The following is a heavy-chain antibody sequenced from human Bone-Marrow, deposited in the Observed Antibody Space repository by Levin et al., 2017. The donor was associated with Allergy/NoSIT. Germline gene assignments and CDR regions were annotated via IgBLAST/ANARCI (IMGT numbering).Heavy chain of an antibody. CDR2: ISSSGSTI. V-gene: IGHV3-48*03. CDR3: ARGRFTIFGDRPYYYYYYMDV. D-gene: IGHD3-3*01. Sequence: GESLKISCAASGFTFSSYEMNWVRQAPGKGLEWVSYISSSGSTIYYADSVKGRFTISRDNAKNSLYLQMNSLRAEDTAVYYCARGRFTIFGDRPYYYYYYMDVWGKGTTVTVSS. J-gene: IGHJ6*03. CDR1: GFTFSSYE.